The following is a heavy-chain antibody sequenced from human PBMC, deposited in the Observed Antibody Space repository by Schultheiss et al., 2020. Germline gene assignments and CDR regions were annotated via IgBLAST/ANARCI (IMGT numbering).Heavy chain of an antibody. CDR1: GYTFTSYG. J-gene: IGHJ4*01. Sequence: ASVKVSGKASGYTFTSYGISWVRQAPGQGLEWMGWISAYNGNTNYAQKLQGRVTMTTDTSTSTAYMELRSLRSDDTAVYYCARDYWHYYDSSGYYYFDYWGHGTLVTVSS. CDR3: ARDYWHYYDSSGYYYFDY. CDR2: ISAYNGNT. V-gene: IGHV1-18*01. D-gene: IGHD3-22*01.